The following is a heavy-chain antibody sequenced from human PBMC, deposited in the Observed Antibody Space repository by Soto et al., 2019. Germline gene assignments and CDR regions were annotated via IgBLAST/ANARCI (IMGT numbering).Heavy chain of an antibody. V-gene: IGHV3-9*01. J-gene: IGHJ6*02. D-gene: IGHD6-25*01. CDR3: VKGRGSYEVKFGMDX. CDR2: VHWNSGST. Sequence: GGSLRLSCAASGFTFDDFAMHWVRQAPGKGLEWVSGVHWNSGSTAYADSVKGRFTISRDNARNSLYLQMNSLRAEDTALYYCVKGRGSYEVKFGMDXWGQGTTVTVS. CDR1: GFTFDDFA.